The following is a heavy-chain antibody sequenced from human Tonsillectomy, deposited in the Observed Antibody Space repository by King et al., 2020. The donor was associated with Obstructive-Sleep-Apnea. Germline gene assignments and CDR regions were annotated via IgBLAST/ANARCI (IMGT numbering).Heavy chain of an antibody. J-gene: IGHJ4*01. Sequence: VQLVESGGGLVQPGGSLRLSCAASGFTFSSYAMTWVRQAPGKGLEWVSALSGSGGSTYYADSVKGRCTISRDNSKNTLYLQMNSLRAEDTAVYFCAKDSVSGTYFPDYWGHGTLVTVSS. CDR3: AKDSVSGTYFPDY. CDR2: LSGSGGST. V-gene: IGHV3-23*04. CDR1: GFTFSSYA. D-gene: IGHD2/OR15-2a*01.